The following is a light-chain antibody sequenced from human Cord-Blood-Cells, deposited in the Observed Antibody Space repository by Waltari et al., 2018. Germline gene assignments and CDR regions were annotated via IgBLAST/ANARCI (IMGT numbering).Light chain of an antibody. CDR2: GAS. CDR1: QSVSSSY. Sequence: EIVLPQSPGTLSLFPGERATLSCRASQSVSSSYLAWYQQKPGKAPRLLIYGASSRATGIPDSFSGSGSGTDFTLTISRLEPEDFAVYYCQQYGSSPLTFGGGTKVEIK. J-gene: IGKJ4*01. CDR3: QQYGSSPLT. V-gene: IGKV3-20*01.